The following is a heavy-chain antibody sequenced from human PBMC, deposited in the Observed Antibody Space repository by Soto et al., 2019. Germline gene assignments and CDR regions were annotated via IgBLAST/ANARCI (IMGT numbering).Heavy chain of an antibody. CDR1: GYTFTSYA. CDR2: INAGNGNT. V-gene: IGHV1-3*01. CDR3: AREPLTYYYDSSGLS. J-gene: IGHJ5*02. D-gene: IGHD3-22*01. Sequence: QVQLVQSGAEVKKPGASVKVSCKASGYTFTSYAMHWVRQAPGQRLEWMGWINAGNGNTKYSQKFQGRVTITRDTSASTAYMELSSLRSEDTAVYYCAREPLTYYYDSSGLSWGQGTLVTVSS.